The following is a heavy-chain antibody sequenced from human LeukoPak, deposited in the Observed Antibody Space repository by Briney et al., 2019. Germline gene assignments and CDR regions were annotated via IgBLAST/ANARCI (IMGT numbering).Heavy chain of an antibody. J-gene: IGHJ5*02. CDR3: ARAPGYSFGPNNCFDP. CDR1: VGSIGPYY. D-gene: IGHD5-18*01. Sequence: SETLSLTCTVSVGSIGPYYWSWIRQPPGRGLEWIGYVHKYGSTNYNPSLKSRVTMSVDTSKNQVSLTLRSVSRADTAMYYCARAPGYSFGPNNCFDPWGQGTLVTVSS. CDR2: VHKYGST. V-gene: IGHV4-59*01.